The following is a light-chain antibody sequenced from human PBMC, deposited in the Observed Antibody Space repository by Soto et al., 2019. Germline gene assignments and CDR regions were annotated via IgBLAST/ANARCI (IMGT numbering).Light chain of an antibody. CDR2: RAS. Sequence: EIVLTQSPGTLSLSPGERATLSCRASQNIYSNVAWYQQRPGQAPRLLIYRASTRAPGIPARFSGSGSETDFTLTISGLRSEDSAVYFCQQYNNWPFSFGQGTRLEIK. J-gene: IGKJ5*01. V-gene: IGKV3-15*01. CDR1: QNIYSN. CDR3: QQYNNWPFS.